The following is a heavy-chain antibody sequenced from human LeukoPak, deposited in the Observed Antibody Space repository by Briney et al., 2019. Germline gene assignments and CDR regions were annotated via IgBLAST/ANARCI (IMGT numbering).Heavy chain of an antibody. CDR3: ATLAVAGESGFDY. V-gene: IGHV1-2*06. J-gene: IGHJ4*02. CDR2: INPNSGGT. CDR1: GYTFTGYY. D-gene: IGHD6-19*01. Sequence: ASVKVSCKASGYTFTGYYMHWVRLAPGQGLEWMGRINPNSGGTNYAQKFQGRVTMTRDTSISTAYMELSRLRSDDTAVYYCATLAVAGESGFDYWGQGTLVTVSS.